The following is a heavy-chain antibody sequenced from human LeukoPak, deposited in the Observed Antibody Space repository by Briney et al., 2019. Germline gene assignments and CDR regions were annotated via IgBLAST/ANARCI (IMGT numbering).Heavy chain of an antibody. V-gene: IGHV4-34*01. CDR3: VMGAARFY. Sequence: PSETLSLTCAVYGGSFSGYYWCWIRQPPGKGLEWIGEINHSGSTNYNPSLKSRVTISVDTSKNQFSLKLSSVTAADTAVYYCVMGAARFYWGQGTLVTVSS. CDR2: INHSGST. D-gene: IGHD6-6*01. CDR1: GGSFSGYY. J-gene: IGHJ4*02.